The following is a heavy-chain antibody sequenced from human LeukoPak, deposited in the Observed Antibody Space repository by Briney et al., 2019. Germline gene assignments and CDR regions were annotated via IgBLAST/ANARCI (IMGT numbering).Heavy chain of an antibody. Sequence: ASVNVSCKASGYTFTGYYMHWVRQAPGQGLEWMGWINPNSGGTNYAQKFQGRVTMTRDTSISTAYMELSRLRSDDTAVYYCARGTTVTTGLTQYYYYYGMDVWGQGTTVTVSS. CDR1: GYTFTGYY. CDR2: INPNSGGT. CDR3: ARGTTVTTGLTQYYYYYGMDV. V-gene: IGHV1-2*02. D-gene: IGHD4-17*01. J-gene: IGHJ6*02.